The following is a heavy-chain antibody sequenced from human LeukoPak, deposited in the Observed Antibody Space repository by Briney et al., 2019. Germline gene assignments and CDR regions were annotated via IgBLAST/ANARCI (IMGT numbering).Heavy chain of an antibody. CDR3: ARDRGYYDSSGYYH. D-gene: IGHD3-22*01. CDR2: IYYSGST. J-gene: IGHJ5*02. V-gene: IGHV4-39*07. CDR1: GGSISSSSYY. Sequence: PSETLSLTCTVSGGSISSSSYYWGWIRQPPGKGLEWIGSIYYSGSTYYNPSLKSRVTISVDTSKNQFSLKLSSVTAADTAVYYCARDRGYYDSSGYYHWGQGTLVTVSS.